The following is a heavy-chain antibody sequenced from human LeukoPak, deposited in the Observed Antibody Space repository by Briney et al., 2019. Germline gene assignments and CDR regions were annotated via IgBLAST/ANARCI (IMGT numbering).Heavy chain of an antibody. CDR3: AKPLEKYTYGGNFDY. CDR1: GFTFSSYA. J-gene: IGHJ4*02. D-gene: IGHD4-23*01. Sequence: GGSLRLSCEASGFTFSSYAMSWVRQAPGKGLAWVSVISSSADSTYYADSVKGRFTIPRDNSKNTLYLQMNNVRAKDTAVYYCAKPLEKYTYGGNFDYWGQGILVTVSS. CDR2: ISSSADST. V-gene: IGHV3-23*01.